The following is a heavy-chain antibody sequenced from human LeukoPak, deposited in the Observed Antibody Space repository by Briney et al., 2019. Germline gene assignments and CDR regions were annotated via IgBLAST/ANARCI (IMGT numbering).Heavy chain of an antibody. Sequence: GGSLRLSCAASGFTVSSNYMSWVRQAPGKGLEWVSVIYSGGSTYYADSVKGRFTISRDNSKNTLYLQMNSLRAEDTAVYYCARDGIRESPYYFDYWGQGTLVTVSS. CDR2: IYSGGST. D-gene: IGHD1-20*01. V-gene: IGHV3-66*01. CDR1: GFTVSSNY. J-gene: IGHJ4*02. CDR3: ARDGIRESPYYFDY.